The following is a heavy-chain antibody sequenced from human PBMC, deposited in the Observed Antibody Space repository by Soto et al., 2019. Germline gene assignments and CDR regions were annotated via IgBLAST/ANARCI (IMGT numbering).Heavy chain of an antibody. CDR2: INPNGGST. J-gene: IGHJ4*02. Sequence: ASVKVSCKASGYTFTNYYLHWVRQAPGQGLEWMGMINPNGGSTSYAQKLAGRVTMTRDTSTTTVYMELSSLRSDDTAVYFCARLQDYDNSGYNAPLDHWGQGTRVTVSS. V-gene: IGHV1-46*04. D-gene: IGHD3-22*01. CDR1: GYTFTNYY. CDR3: ARLQDYDNSGYNAPLDH.